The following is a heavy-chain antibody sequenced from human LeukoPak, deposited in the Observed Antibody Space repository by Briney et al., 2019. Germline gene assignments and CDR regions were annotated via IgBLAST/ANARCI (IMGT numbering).Heavy chain of an antibody. CDR1: GFTFSNYG. Sequence: GRSLRLSCAASGFTFSNYGIHWVRQAPGKGLEWVSVIWYDGSNKYYADSVKGRFTISRDNSKNTLYLQMNSLKVEDTAVYYCARALYSGSFYGMDVWGQGTTVTVSS. V-gene: IGHV3-33*01. CDR3: ARALYSGSFYGMDV. J-gene: IGHJ6*02. D-gene: IGHD1-26*01. CDR2: IWYDGSNK.